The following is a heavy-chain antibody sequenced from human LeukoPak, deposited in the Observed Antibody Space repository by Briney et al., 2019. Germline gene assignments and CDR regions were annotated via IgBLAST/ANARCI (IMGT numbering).Heavy chain of an antibody. CDR3: ATDPLQYRTLYGHYGMDV. Sequence: PVASVKVSCKASGYTFTSYYMHWVRQAPGQGLEWMGIINPSGGSTSYAQKFQGRVTMTEDTSTDTAYMELSSLRSEDTAVYYCATDPLQYRTLYGHYGMDVWGQGTTVTVSS. CDR2: INPSGGST. D-gene: IGHD4-11*01. V-gene: IGHV1-46*01. J-gene: IGHJ6*02. CDR1: GYTFTSYY.